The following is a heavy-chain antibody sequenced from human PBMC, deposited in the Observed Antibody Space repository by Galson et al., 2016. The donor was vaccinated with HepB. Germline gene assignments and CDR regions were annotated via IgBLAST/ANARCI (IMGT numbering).Heavy chain of an antibody. CDR3: ARGVGFGELFLDY. V-gene: IGHV1-3*01. Sequence: SVKVSCKASGYTFTSYAMHWVRQAPGQRLEWMGWINAGNGNTKYSQNFQGRVTITRDTSASTAYMELSSLRSEDTAVYYCARGVGFGELFLDYWGPGTLVTVSS. D-gene: IGHD3-10*01. CDR1: GYTFTSYA. J-gene: IGHJ4*02. CDR2: INAGNGNT.